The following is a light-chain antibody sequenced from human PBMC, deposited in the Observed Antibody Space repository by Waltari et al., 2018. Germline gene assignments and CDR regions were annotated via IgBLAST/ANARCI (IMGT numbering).Light chain of an antibody. CDR1: SSNIGAGYD. Sequence: QSVLTQPPSVSGAPGQGVTISCIGGSSNIGAGYDVHWNQQLPQTAPKLLIYGSTNRPSGISDRFSGSKSGTSASLVITGLQTEDEAVYYCQSYDTRLSGSVIFGGGTELTVL. CDR3: QSYDTRLSGSVI. CDR2: GST. J-gene: IGLJ2*01. V-gene: IGLV1-40*01.